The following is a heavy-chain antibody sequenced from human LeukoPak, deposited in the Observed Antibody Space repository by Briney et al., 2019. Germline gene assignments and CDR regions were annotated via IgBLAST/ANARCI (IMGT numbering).Heavy chain of an antibody. Sequence: ASVKVSSKPSGYTFTGYYLHWVRQAPRQTPEWMGWINPNIGATMYAEKFQGRVTMTRDTSISTAYMELSSLRSDDTALYYCARDRVGSGWPRPYYFEHWGKGTLVTVSS. CDR2: INPNIGAT. V-gene: IGHV1-2*02. D-gene: IGHD6-19*01. J-gene: IGHJ4*02. CDR3: ARDRVGSGWPRPYYFEH. CDR1: GYTFTGYY.